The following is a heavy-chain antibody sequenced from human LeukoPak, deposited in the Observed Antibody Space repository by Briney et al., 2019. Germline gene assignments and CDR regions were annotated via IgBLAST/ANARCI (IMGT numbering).Heavy chain of an antibody. Sequence: PGGSLRLSCEASGFTFSSYWMSWVRQAPGKGLEWVANIKTEGSEKYYVDSVKGRFTISRDNAKNSLYLQMNSLRAEDTAVYYCAKTSGHYGNWFDPWGQGTLVTVSS. J-gene: IGHJ5*02. CDR2: IKTEGSEK. D-gene: IGHD4-17*01. CDR1: GFTFSSYW. V-gene: IGHV3-7*03. CDR3: AKTSGHYGNWFDP.